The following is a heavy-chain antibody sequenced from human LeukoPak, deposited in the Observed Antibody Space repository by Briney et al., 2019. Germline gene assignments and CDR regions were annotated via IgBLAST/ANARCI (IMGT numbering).Heavy chain of an antibody. J-gene: IGHJ4*02. Sequence: GGSLRLSCAASGFTFSSYDMTWVRQAPGRGLEWDSSIRPSGDNTYYGDSVKGRFTISRDNSKNKLYLQMNSLRAEDTAVYYCARRAGGYSHPYDYWGQGILVTVSS. CDR3: ARRAGGYSHPYDY. CDR1: GFTFSSYD. V-gene: IGHV3-23*02. CDR2: IRPSGDNT. D-gene: IGHD4-23*01.